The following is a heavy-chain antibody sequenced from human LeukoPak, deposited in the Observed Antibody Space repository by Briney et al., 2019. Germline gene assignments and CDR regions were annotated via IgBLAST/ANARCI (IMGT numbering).Heavy chain of an antibody. CDR2: ISSSGSTI. J-gene: IGHJ6*03. V-gene: IGHV3-48*03. CDR3: ASLTAAAPYYYYYMDV. D-gene: IGHD6-13*01. CDR1: GFTFSSYE. Sequence: GGSLRLPCAASGFTFSSYEMNWVRQAPGKGLEWVSYISSSGSTIYYADSVKGRFTISRDNAKNSLYLQMNSLRAEDTAVYYCASLTAAAPYYYYYMDVWGKGTTVTVSS.